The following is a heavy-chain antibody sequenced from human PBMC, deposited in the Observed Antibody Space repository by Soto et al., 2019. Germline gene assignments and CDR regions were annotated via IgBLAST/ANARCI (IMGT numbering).Heavy chain of an antibody. CDR1: GGTFSSYA. CDR2: IIPIFGTA. V-gene: IGHV1-69*13. D-gene: IGHD6-13*01. J-gene: IGHJ6*02. Sequence: SVKVSCKASGGTFSSYASSWVRQAPGQGLEWMGGIIPIFGTANYVQKFQGRVTITADESTSTAYMELSSLRSEDTAVYYCARDEISAAASPYYYYGMDDWGQGTTVTVSS. CDR3: ARDEISAAASPYYYYGMDD.